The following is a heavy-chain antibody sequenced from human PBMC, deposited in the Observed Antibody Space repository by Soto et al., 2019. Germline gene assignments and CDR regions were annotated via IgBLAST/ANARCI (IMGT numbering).Heavy chain of an antibody. CDR1: GFTFSSYT. CDR3: ARLPDYGDDRLDY. Sequence: EVQLVESGGGLVKPGGSLRLSCAASGFTFSSYTMNWVRQAPGKGLEWVSSISSSSTYIYYSDSLKGRFTISRDNAKNSLYLLMSSLRVDDTAVYYCARLPDYGDDRLDYWGQGTLVTVSS. D-gene: IGHD4-17*01. J-gene: IGHJ4*02. CDR2: ISSSSTYI. V-gene: IGHV3-21*01.